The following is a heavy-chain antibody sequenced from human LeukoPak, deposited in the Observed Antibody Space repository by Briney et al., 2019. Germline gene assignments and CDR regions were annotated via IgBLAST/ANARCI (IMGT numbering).Heavy chain of an antibody. CDR2: IVPILRTP. CDR1: GGTFSSYA. J-gene: IGHJ6*02. CDR3: ARSKGRRTSGYNHYYAVDV. D-gene: IGHD3-22*01. Sequence: ASVKVSCKASGGTFSSYAISWVRQAPGQGLEWMGGIVPILRTPDYAKKFQGKVTITADESTTTAYMELSSLTSEDTAVYYCARSKGRRTSGYNHYYAVDVWGQGTTVTVSS. V-gene: IGHV1-69*01.